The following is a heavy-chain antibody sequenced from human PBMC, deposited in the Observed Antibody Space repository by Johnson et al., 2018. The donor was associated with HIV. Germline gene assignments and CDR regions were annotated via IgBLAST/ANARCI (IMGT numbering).Heavy chain of an antibody. J-gene: IGHJ3*02. V-gene: IGHV3-11*04. CDR1: GFSLSDYY. CDR3: ARAPSPGPGGAFDI. Sequence: QVQLVESGGGLVKPGASLRLSCADSGFSLSDYYMSWIRQAPGKGLEWVSSVSGSSGGIYYADTVKCLFTISRDNAKNSLYLQMNSLRAEYTAVYYCARAPSPGPGGAFDIWGQGTMVTVSS. CDR2: VSGSSGGI.